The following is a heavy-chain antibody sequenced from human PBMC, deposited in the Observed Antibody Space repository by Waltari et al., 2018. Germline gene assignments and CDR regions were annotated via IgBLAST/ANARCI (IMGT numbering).Heavy chain of an antibody. D-gene: IGHD3-22*01. CDR1: GGTFSSYT. CDR3: ARGGYYDSSEYYFDY. CDR2: IIPILVIA. Sequence: QVQLVQSGAEVKKPGSSVKVSCKASGGTFSSYTISWVRQAPGQGLEGMGRIIPILVIANYGQKFQGRVTITADKSTSTAYMELSSLRSEDTAVYYCARGGYYDSSEYYFDYWGQGTLVTVSS. V-gene: IGHV1-69*02. J-gene: IGHJ4*02.